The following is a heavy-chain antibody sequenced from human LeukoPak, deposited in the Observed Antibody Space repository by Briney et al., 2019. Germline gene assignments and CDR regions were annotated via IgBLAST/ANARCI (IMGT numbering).Heavy chain of an antibody. CDR1: GFTFDDYA. CDR2: ISWNSGSI. CDR3: AKSRVGSGYQGRYFDY. V-gene: IGHV3-9*01. J-gene: IGHJ4*02. D-gene: IGHD3-22*01. Sequence: PGGSLRLSCAASGFTFDDYAMHWVRQAPGKGLEWVSGISWNSGSIGYADSVKGRFTISRDNAKNSLYLQMNSLRAEDTALYYCAKSRVGSGYQGRYFDYWGQGTLVTVSS.